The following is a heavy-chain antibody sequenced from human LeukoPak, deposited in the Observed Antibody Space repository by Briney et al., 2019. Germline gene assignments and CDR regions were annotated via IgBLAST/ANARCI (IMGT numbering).Heavy chain of an antibody. CDR1: GFTFSSYS. CDR3: ARGWSGSYPNYFDY. D-gene: IGHD1-26*01. Sequence: GGSLRLSCAASGFTFSSYSMNWVRQAPGKGLEWVSYISSSDTIYYADSVKGRFTLSRDNAKNSLYLQMNSLRGEDTAVYYCARGWSGSYPNYFDYWGQGTLVTVSS. V-gene: IGHV3-48*01. J-gene: IGHJ4*02. CDR2: ISSSDTI.